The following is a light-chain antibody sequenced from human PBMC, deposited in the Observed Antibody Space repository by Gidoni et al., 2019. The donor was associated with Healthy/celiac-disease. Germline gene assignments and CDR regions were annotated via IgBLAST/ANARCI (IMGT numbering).Light chain of an antibody. CDR2: SNN. CDR1: SSNIGSNT. Sequence: SSRTPPHSATETPGQRVTISCSGSSSNIGSNTVNWYQQLPGTAPKLLIYSNNQRPSGVPDRFSGSKSGTSASLAIIVLQSEDEADYYCVAWDDSLNGWVFGGGTKLTVL. V-gene: IGLV1-44*01. J-gene: IGLJ3*02. CDR3: VAWDDSLNGWV.